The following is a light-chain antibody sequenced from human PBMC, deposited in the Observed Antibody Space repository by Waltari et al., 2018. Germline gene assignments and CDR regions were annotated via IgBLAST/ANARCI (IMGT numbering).Light chain of an antibody. CDR2: YVT. J-gene: IGLJ2*01. V-gene: IGLV2-14*03. Sequence: QSALTQPASVSGSPGQSITIPCTGTRRPVGGYDFVSWFQQHPGKAPKLLTFYVTQRPAGVSNRFSGSKSGNTASLTISGLQAEDEANYYCSSYTTSSVIFGGGTKLTV. CDR1: RRPVGGYDF. CDR3: SSYTTSSVI.